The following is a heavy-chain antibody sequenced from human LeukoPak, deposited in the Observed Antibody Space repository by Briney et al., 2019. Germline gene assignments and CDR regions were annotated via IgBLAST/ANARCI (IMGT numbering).Heavy chain of an antibody. D-gene: IGHD2-2*01. Sequence: PGGSLRLSCEASGFTFSSFAMSWVRQAPGKGLEWVSGISGTGGTTFNADSVKGRFDISRDNSKNTMYFQMNSLRAEDTAVYFCTKGSTSYVNWYFDIWGRGTLVTVSS. J-gene: IGHJ2*01. CDR2: ISGTGGTT. CDR3: TKGSTSYVNWYFDI. CDR1: GFTFSSFA. V-gene: IGHV3-23*01.